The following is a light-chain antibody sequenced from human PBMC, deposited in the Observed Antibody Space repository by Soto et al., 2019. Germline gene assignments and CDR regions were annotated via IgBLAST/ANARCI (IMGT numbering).Light chain of an antibody. Sequence: DIVLTQSPATLSLSPGERATLSCGASQSVSSSRLAWYQQKPALAPRLLIYDGFLRATGIPDRVSGSGSGTDFTLTISRLEPEDFAVYYCQQYGSSPTTFGHGTKVDIK. CDR2: DGF. J-gene: IGKJ1*01. CDR3: QQYGSSPTT. CDR1: QSVSSSR. V-gene: IGKV3D-20*01.